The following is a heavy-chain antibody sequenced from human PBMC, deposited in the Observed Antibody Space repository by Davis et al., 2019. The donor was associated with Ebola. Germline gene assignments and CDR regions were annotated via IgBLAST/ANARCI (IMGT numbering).Heavy chain of an antibody. Sequence: PGGSLRLSCVGSEFTFRSYWFHWVRHAPGKGLEWVSRIDTDGSTTNYADSVRGRFTISRDNAKNTPFLQMNSLRADDTAVYYCARDVGGRAGYWGQGTLVTVSS. J-gene: IGHJ4*02. CDR1: EFTFRSYW. CDR3: ARDVGGRAGY. V-gene: IGHV3-74*01. CDR2: IDTDGSTT.